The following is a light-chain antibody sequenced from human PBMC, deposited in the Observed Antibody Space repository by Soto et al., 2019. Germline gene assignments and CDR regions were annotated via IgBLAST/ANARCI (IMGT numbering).Light chain of an antibody. CDR3: RQRSNWPIT. J-gene: IGKJ5*01. V-gene: IGKV3D-20*02. CDR1: QSVSNNY. Sequence: DIVLTQSPGTLSLSPGERATLSCRASQSVSNNYLAWYQQKPGQAPRLLIYGASSRATGIPARFSGSGSGTDFTLTISSLEPEDFAVYYCRQRSNWPITFGQGTRLEIK. CDR2: GAS.